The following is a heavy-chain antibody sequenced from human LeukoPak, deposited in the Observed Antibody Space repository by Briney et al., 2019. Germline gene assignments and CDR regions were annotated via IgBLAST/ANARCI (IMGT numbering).Heavy chain of an antibody. V-gene: IGHV3-30*04. D-gene: IGHD6-13*01. Sequence: GRSLRLSCAASGFTFSSYAMHWVRQAPGKGLEWVAVISYDGSNKYYADSVKGRFTISRDNSKNTLYLQMNSLRAEDTAVYYCAKPPTPYSLDYWGQGTLVTVSS. CDR2: ISYDGSNK. CDR1: GFTFSSYA. J-gene: IGHJ4*02. CDR3: AKPPTPYSLDY.